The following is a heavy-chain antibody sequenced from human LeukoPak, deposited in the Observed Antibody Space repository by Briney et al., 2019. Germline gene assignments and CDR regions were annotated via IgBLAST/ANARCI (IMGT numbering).Heavy chain of an antibody. CDR1: GGTFSSYA. CDR2: IIPIFGTA. Sequence: GSSVKVSCKASGGTFSSYAISWVRQAPGQGLGWMGGIIPIFGTANYAQKFQGRVTITADESTSTAYMELSSLRSEDTAVYYCARGHAAPYYFDYWGQGTLVTVSS. J-gene: IGHJ4*02. V-gene: IGHV1-69*01. CDR3: ARGHAAPYYFDY.